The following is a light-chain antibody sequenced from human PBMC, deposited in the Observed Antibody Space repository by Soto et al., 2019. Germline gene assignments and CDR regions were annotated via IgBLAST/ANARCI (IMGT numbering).Light chain of an antibody. Sequence: DIWVTQSPSSLSASVGDRVTITCRTSQNIRKYLNWYQQRPGKAPKLLLYAASTLHSGVPSRFSGSGSGTDFTLTINRLQPEDFVTYYCQQSYSAPPAFGRGTKVEV. V-gene: IGKV1-39*01. CDR3: QQSYSAPPA. J-gene: IGKJ1*01. CDR1: QNIRKY. CDR2: AAS.